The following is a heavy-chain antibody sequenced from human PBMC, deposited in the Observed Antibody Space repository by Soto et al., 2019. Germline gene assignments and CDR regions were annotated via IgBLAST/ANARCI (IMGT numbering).Heavy chain of an antibody. CDR2: INSDGSRT. D-gene: IGHD3-22*01. CDR1: GFTLSSYW. J-gene: IGHJ4*02. CDR3: ARALTYYYDIDY. Sequence: SLRLSCAAYGFTLSSYWVHWVRQAPGKGLVWVSRINSDGSRTTYADSVKGRFTISRDNAKNMLHLQMNSLRAEDTAVYYCARALTYYYDIDYWGQGTLVTVSS. V-gene: IGHV3-74*01.